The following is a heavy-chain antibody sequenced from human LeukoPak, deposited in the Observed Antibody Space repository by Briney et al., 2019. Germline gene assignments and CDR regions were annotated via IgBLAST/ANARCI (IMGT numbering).Heavy chain of an antibody. CDR1: GFSFSTYG. D-gene: IGHD3-10*01. J-gene: IGHJ5*02. Sequence: GGSLRLSCAAYGFSFSTYGMHWVRQAPGKGLESVAVIWYDGSHQYYADSVKGRFTISRDMSNNTLYLQMNNLRVDDTALYYCARDLGLRYGSGTYRFDPWGQGTQVIASS. V-gene: IGHV3-33*08. CDR2: IWYDGSHQ. CDR3: ARDLGLRYGSGTYRFDP.